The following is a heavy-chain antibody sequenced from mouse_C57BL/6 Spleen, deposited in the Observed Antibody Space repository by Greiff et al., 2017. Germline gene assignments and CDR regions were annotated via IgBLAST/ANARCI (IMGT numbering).Heavy chain of an antibody. Sequence: VQLQQSGPELVKPGASVKISCKASGYTFTDYYMNWVKQSHGKSLEWIGDINPNNGGTSYNQKFKGKATLTVDKSSSTAYMELRSLTSEDSAVDYCARYYGSSYRYFDVWGTGTTVTVSS. V-gene: IGHV1-26*01. CDR1: GYTFTDYY. J-gene: IGHJ1*03. CDR3: ARYYGSSYRYFDV. CDR2: INPNNGGT. D-gene: IGHD1-1*01.